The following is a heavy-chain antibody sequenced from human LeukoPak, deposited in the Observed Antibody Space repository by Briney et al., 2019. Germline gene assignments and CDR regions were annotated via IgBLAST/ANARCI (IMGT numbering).Heavy chain of an antibody. V-gene: IGHV3-53*01. CDR2: IYTGGNT. J-gene: IGHJ4*02. D-gene: IGHD3-22*01. Sequence: PGGSLRLSCAASGFTVDSNYLSWVRQAPGKGLEWVSTIYTGGNTDYAASVKGRFTISRDFSQNTVFLHMNSLRAEDTAMYYCARSDDSCYYGYFDHWGQGALVPGSS. CDR3: ARSDDSCYYGYFDH. CDR1: GFTVDSNY.